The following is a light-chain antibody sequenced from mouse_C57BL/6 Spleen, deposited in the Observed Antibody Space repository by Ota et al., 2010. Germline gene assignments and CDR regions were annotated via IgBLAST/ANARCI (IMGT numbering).Light chain of an antibody. Sequence: QIVLTQSPAIMSTSLGEDITLTCSASSSVSYIHWYQQKSGTSPKLLIYTTSNLASGVPARFSGSGSGTSYSLTISSMEAEDAATYYCQQWSSHPPTFGGGTKLEIK. CDR1: SSVSY. CDR2: TTS. J-gene: IGKJ1*01. CDR3: QQWSSHPPT. V-gene: IGKV4-80*01.